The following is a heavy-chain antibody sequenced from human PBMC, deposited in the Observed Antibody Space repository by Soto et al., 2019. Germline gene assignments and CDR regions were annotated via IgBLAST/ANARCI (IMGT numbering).Heavy chain of an antibody. CDR1: GFSLTANGVG. Sequence: SGPTLVNPTQTLTLTCAFSGFSLTANGVGVGWIRQPPGGALEWVAIIYWNDGTSIRPSLQSRLTISQDTSKNQVVLSLTNMETLATPTYFCARRIGVYYGMFAPWGRGPQDPGSS. V-gene: IGHV2-5*01. J-gene: IGHJ5*02. CDR2: IYWNDGT. D-gene: IGHD3-3*01. CDR3: ARRIGVYYGMFAP.